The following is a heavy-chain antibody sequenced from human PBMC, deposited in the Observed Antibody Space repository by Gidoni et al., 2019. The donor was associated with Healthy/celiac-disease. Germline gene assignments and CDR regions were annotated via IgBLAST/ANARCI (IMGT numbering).Heavy chain of an antibody. CDR2: IWYDGSNK. Sequence: QVQLVESGGGVVQPGRSLRLSCAASGFTFSSYGMHWVRQAPGKGLEWVAVIWYDGSNKYYADSVKGRFTISRDNSKNTLYLQMNSLRAEDTAVYYCARAEDSRDFDYWGQGTLVTVSS. J-gene: IGHJ4*02. D-gene: IGHD3-22*01. CDR1: GFTFSSYG. V-gene: IGHV3-33*01. CDR3: ARAEDSRDFDY.